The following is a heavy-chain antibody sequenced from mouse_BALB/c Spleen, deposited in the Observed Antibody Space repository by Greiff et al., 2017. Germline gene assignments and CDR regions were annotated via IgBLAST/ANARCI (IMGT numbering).Heavy chain of an antibody. Sequence: EVKLVESGGGLVQPGGSRKLSCAASGFTFSSFGMHWVRQAPEKGLEWVAYISSGSSTIYYADTVKGRFTISRDNPKNTLFLQMTSLRSEDTAMYYCARSGTLWFAYWGQGTLVTVSA. D-gene: IGHD3-3*01. V-gene: IGHV5-17*02. CDR1: GFTFSSFG. CDR3: ARSGTLWFAY. CDR2: ISSGSSTI. J-gene: IGHJ3*01.